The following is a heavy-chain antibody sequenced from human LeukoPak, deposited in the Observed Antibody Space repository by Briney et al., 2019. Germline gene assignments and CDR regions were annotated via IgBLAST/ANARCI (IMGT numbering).Heavy chain of an antibody. Sequence: PGGSLRLSCAASGFTFSSYGMHWVRQAPGKGLKWVAVIWYDGSNKYYADSVKGRFTISRDNSKNTLYLQMNSLRAEDTAVYYCARDCNYGSGSYNLPICYWGQGTLVTVSS. D-gene: IGHD3-10*01. CDR3: ARDCNYGSGSYNLPICY. CDR1: GFTFSSYG. CDR2: IWYDGSNK. V-gene: IGHV3-33*01. J-gene: IGHJ4*02.